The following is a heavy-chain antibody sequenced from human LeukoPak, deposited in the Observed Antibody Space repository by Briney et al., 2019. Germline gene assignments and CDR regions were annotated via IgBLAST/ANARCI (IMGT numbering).Heavy chain of an antibody. CDR3: ARDLESADYYDSSGDY. Sequence: SVKVSCKASGGTFSSYAISWVRQAPGQGLEWMGRIIPILGIANYAQKFQGRVTITADESTSTAYMELSSLRSEDTAVYYCARDLESADYYDSSGDYWGQGTLVTVSS. CDR1: GGTFSSYA. CDR2: IIPILGIA. J-gene: IGHJ4*02. D-gene: IGHD3-22*01. V-gene: IGHV1-69*04.